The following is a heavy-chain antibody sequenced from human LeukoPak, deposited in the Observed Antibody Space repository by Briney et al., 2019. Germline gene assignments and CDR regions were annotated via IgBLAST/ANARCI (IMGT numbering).Heavy chain of an antibody. CDR2: INSDGSST. CDR1: GFTVSSNY. D-gene: IGHD3-9*01. J-gene: IGHJ4*02. CDR3: ARESDLVLRYFDWLVKEYYFDY. V-gene: IGHV3-74*01. Sequence: PGGSLRLSCAASGFTVSSNYMSWVRQAPGKGLVWVSRINSDGSSTSYADSVKGRFTISRDNAKNTLYLQMNSLRAEDTAVYYCARESDLVLRYFDWLVKEYYFDYWGQGTLVTVSS.